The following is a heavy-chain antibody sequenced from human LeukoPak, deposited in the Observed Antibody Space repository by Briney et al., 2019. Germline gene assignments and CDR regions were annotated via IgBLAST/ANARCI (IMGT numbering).Heavy chain of an antibody. D-gene: IGHD2-15*01. CDR3: ARGRIYFDY. Sequence: PGGSLRLSCAVSGFTFSSYEVHWVRHAPGKGLEWVSNINPSSNTFYYADSVKGRFTISRDNAKNSLYLQRNTVRAEDTAVYYCARGRIYFDYWGQGTLVTVSS. J-gene: IGHJ4*02. V-gene: IGHV3-48*03. CDR2: INPSSNTF. CDR1: GFTFSSYE.